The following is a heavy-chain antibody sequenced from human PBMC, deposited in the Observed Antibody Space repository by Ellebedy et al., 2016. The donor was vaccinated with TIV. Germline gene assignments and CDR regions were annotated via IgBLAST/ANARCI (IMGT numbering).Heavy chain of an antibody. V-gene: IGHV3-30*07. J-gene: IGHJ4*02. CDR3: AREDDILTGQLDY. D-gene: IGHD3-9*01. Sequence: SRDNSKNTLYLQMNSLRAEDTAVYYCAREDDILTGQLDYWGQGTLVTVSS.